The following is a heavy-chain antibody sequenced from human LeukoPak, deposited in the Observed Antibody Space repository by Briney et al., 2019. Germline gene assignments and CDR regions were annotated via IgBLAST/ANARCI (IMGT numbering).Heavy chain of an antibody. J-gene: IGHJ2*01. Sequence: SETLSLTCTVSGGSISSYYWSWIRQPAGKGLEWIGRIYTSGSTNYNPSLKSRVTMSVDTSKNQFSLKLSSVTAADTAVYYCARGFRDGYNSAWYFDLWGRGTLVTVSS. CDR1: GGSISSYY. CDR2: IYTSGST. D-gene: IGHD5-24*01. CDR3: ARGFRDGYNSAWYFDL. V-gene: IGHV4-4*07.